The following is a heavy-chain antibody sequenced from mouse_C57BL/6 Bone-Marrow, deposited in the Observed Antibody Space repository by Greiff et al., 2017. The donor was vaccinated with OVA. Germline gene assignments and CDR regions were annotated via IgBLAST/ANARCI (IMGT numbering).Heavy chain of an antibody. Sequence: VKVVESGAELVKPGASVKMSCKASGYTFTTYPIEWMKQNHGKSLEWIGNFHPYNDDTKYNEKFKGKATLTVEKSSSTVYLELSRLTSDDSAVYYCARGGLPWYFDVWGTGTTVTVSS. D-gene: IGHD2-2*01. CDR2: FHPYNDDT. J-gene: IGHJ1*03. V-gene: IGHV1-47*01. CDR1: GYTFTTYP. CDR3: ARGGLPWYFDV.